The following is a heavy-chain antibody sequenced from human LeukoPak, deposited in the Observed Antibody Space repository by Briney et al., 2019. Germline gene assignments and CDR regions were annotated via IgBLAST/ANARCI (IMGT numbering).Heavy chain of an antibody. CDR2: IKEDGSDK. J-gene: IGHJ4*02. V-gene: IGHV3-7*01. CDR3: ARDTYRFDDY. Sequence: PGGSLRLSCAASGFTFSNYWMSWVRQAPGKGLEWVASIKEDGSDKYYVDSVKGRFTISRDHAKNSLYLQMDSLRADDTAVYYCARDTYRFDDYWGQGTLVTVSS. CDR1: GFTFSNYW.